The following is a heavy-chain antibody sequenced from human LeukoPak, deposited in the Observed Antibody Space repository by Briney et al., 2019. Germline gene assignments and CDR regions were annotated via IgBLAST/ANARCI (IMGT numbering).Heavy chain of an antibody. CDR2: ISSSSSTI. CDR1: GFTFSSYS. D-gene: IGHD4-17*01. V-gene: IGHV3-48*04. J-gene: IGHJ4*02. CDR3: ARDWRTGYFDY. Sequence: GGSLRLSCAASGFTFSSYSMNWVRQAPGKGLEWVSYISSSSSTIYYADSVKGRFTISRDNAKNSLYLQMNSLRAEDTAVYYCARDWRTGYFDYWGQGTLVTVSS.